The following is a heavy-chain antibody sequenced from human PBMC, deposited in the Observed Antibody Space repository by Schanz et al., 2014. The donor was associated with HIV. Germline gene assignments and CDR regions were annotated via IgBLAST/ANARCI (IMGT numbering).Heavy chain of an antibody. CDR3: AKAGLFFGQLWLGFFDY. CDR2: IWYDGSNK. J-gene: IGHJ4*02. CDR1: GFTFNNYG. D-gene: IGHD5-18*01. V-gene: IGHV3-33*06. Sequence: QVDLVESGGGVVQPRRSLRLSCTASGFTFNNYGMQWVRQAPGKGLEWLAAIWYDGSNKFYADSLRGRFTISRDNSKNTLYLQMNNLKTEDTAVYYCAKAGLFFGQLWLGFFDYWGQGAQVTVSS.